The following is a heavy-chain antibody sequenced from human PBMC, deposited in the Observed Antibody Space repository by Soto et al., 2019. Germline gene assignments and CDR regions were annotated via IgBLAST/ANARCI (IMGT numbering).Heavy chain of an antibody. CDR3: AREASAVISLDY. CDR2: FNPNSGDT. CDR1: GYIFTAYS. V-gene: IGHV1-2*02. Sequence: GASVKVSWKASGYIFTAYSMHWVRQAPGQGLEWVGWFNPNSGDTIYAQKFQGRVTLTGDTSISTAYMELYSLTSDDTAVYYCAREASAVISLDYWGQGTLVTVSS. D-gene: IGHD6-19*01. J-gene: IGHJ4*02.